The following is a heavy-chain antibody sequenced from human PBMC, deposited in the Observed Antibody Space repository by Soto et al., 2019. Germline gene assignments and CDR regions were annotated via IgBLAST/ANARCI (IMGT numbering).Heavy chain of an antibody. CDR1: RGSFSGYY. V-gene: IGHV4-34*12. D-gene: IGHD2-2*01. J-gene: IGHJ4*02. Sequence: PSETLSLTCAVSRGSFSGYYWSWVRQFPGKGLGWIGEIIHTGSTNYNPSLKSRVTMSIDTSKKEISLKWSSETAADTAVYYCARVGQPPSDYWGQGTLVTVSS. CDR2: IIHTGST. CDR3: ARVGQPPSDY.